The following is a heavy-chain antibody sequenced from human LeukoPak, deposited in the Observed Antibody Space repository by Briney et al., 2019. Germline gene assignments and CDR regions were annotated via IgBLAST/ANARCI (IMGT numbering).Heavy chain of an antibody. D-gene: IGHD6-6*01. J-gene: IGHJ6*03. CDR2: INHSGST. CDR3: ARSGDSSSSRRYYYYYYMDV. V-gene: IGHV4-34*01. Sequence: SETLSLTCAVYGGSFSGYYWSWIRQPPGKGLEWIGEINHSGSTNCNPSLKSRVTISVDTSKNQFYLKLSSVTAADTAVYYCARSGDSSSSRRYYYYYYMDVWGKGTTVTVSS. CDR1: GGSFSGYY.